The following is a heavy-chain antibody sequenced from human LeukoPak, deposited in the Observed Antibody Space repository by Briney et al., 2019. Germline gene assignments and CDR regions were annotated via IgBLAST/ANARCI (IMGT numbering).Heavy chain of an antibody. CDR3: ARDVTALDS. Sequence: GGSLRLSCAASGFTFSSYWMSWVRQAPEKGLEWVANINQGGSEKYYVDSVRGRFTISRDNAKNSLYLQMNSLSADDTAVYYCARDVTALDSWGQGTLVTVSS. V-gene: IGHV3-7*01. J-gene: IGHJ4*02. CDR2: INQGGSEK. D-gene: IGHD2-2*01. CDR1: GFTFSSYW.